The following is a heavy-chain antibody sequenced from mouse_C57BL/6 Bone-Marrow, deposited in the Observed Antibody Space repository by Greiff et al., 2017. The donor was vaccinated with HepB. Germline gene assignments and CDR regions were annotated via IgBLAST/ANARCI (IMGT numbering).Heavy chain of an antibody. CDR3: TTRVIYYGYEDYAKDY. CDR2: IDPENGDT. Sequence: VQLQQSGAELVRPGASVKLSCTASGFNIKDDYMHWVKQRPEQGLEWIGWIDPENGDTEYASKFQGKATITADTSSNTAYLQLSSLTSEDTAVYYCTTRVIYYGYEDYAKDYWGQGTSVTVAS. V-gene: IGHV14-4*01. CDR1: GFNIKDDY. J-gene: IGHJ4*01. D-gene: IGHD2-2*01.